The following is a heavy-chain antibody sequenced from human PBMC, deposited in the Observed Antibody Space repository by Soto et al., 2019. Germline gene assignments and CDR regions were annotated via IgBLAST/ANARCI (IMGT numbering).Heavy chain of an antibody. V-gene: IGHV2-5*02. CDR1: GFSLSTSGVG. CDR3: AHRTYYYASSGYYSREEYCQH. CDR2: IYWDDDK. J-gene: IGHJ1*01. D-gene: IGHD3-22*01. Sequence: QITLKESGPTLVKPTQTLTLTCTFSGFSLSTSGVGVGWIRQPPGKALEWLALIYWDDDKRYSQSLKSRLTITKDTYKNQGVLTMTNMDPVDTATYYWAHRTYYYASSGYYSREEYCQHWGQGTLVTVSS.